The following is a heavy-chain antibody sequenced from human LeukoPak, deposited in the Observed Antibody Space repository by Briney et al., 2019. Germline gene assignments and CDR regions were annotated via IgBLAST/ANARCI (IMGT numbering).Heavy chain of an antibody. CDR1: GFTFSKYW. Sequence: GGSLRLSCAASGFTFSKYWMLWVRQAPGKGLESVSRINTDGTVTTYADSVKGRFTVSRDNADNTMFLQMNSVRDEDPAVYYCATKQWLAPPPDSWGQGTPVTVSS. D-gene: IGHD6-19*01. CDR3: ATKQWLAPPPDS. CDR2: INTDGTVT. J-gene: IGHJ4*02. V-gene: IGHV3-74*01.